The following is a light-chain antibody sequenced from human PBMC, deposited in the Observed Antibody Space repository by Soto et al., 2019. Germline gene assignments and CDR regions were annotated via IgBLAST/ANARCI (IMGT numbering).Light chain of an antibody. CDR2: DDS. V-gene: IGLV3-21*02. CDR1: NIGSES. J-gene: IGLJ1*01. CDR3: AAWDDSLNGHYV. Sequence: SYELTQPPSVSVAPGQTAKITCGGNNIGSESVHWYQQKPGQAPVLVVHDDSDRPSGIPERFSGSKSGTSASLAISGLQPEDEADYYCAAWDDSLNGHYVFGTGTKLTVL.